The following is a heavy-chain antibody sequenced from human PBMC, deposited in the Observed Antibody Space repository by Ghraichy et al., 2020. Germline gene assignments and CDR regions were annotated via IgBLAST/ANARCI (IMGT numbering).Heavy chain of an antibody. CDR1: GYTFTGYY. D-gene: IGHD1-7*01. J-gene: IGHJ6*02. CDR3: ARGEGLELYYYYYYGMDV. V-gene: IGHV1-2*02. CDR2: INPNSGGT. Sequence: ASVKVSCKASGYTFTGYYMHWVRQAPGQGLEWMGWINPNSGGTNYAQKFQGRVTMTRDTSISTAYMELSRLRSDDTAVYYCARGEGLELYYYYYYGMDVWGQGTTVTVSS.